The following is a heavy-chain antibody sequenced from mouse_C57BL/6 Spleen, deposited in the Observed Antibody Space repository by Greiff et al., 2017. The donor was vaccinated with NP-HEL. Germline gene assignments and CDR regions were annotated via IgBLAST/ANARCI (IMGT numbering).Heavy chain of an antibody. CDR1: GYAFSSSW. CDR2: IYPGDGDT. J-gene: IGHJ3*01. D-gene: IGHD2-4*01. V-gene: IGHV1-82*01. Sequence: QVQLQQSGPELVKPGASVKISCRASGYAFSSSWMNWVKQRPGKGLEWIGRIYPGDGDTNYNGKFKGKATLTADKSSSTAYMQLSSLTSEDSAVYFCARSNYDSWFAYWGQGTLVTVSA. CDR3: ARSNYDSWFAY.